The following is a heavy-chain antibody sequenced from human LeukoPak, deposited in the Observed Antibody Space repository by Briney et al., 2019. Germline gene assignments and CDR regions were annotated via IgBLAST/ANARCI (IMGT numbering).Heavy chain of an antibody. CDR2: IYTSGST. CDR1: GGSISSYY. Sequence: SETLSLTCTVSGGSISSYYWSWIRQPAGKGLEWIGRIYTSGSTNYNPSLKSRVTMSVDTSKNQFSLKLSSVTAADTAVYYCARAHYDFWSGYYTLLFDYWGQGTLVTVSS. D-gene: IGHD3-3*01. V-gene: IGHV4-4*07. J-gene: IGHJ4*02. CDR3: ARAHYDFWSGYYTLLFDY.